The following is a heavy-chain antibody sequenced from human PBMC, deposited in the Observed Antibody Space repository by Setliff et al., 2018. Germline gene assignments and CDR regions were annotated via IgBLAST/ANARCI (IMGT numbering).Heavy chain of an antibody. D-gene: IGHD3-10*01. CDR3: ARGRYYGSGSYSL. Sequence: SDYSYIWIRQPPGKGLEWIGEIHENLETRMNPSLQSRVTISADTSRTLFSLKMTSVTVADTAVYYCARGRYYGSGSYSLWGQGTLVTVSS. CDR1: SDYS. CDR2: IHENLET. J-gene: IGHJ4*02. V-gene: IGHV4-34*01.